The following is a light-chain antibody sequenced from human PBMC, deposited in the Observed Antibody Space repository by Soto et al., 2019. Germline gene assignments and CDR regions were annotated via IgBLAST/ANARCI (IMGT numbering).Light chain of an antibody. CDR3: QQGHSNPIT. CDR2: AAV. CDR1: QVIITW. Sequence: DIQMTQSPSTLSASVGDSVTITCRASQVIITWLAWYQLKPGQAPKLLIDAAVCLESGVPSRFSGSGSGTDFTLTISSLQPEDFATYYCQQGHSNPITLGQGTRLEIK. J-gene: IGKJ5*01. V-gene: IGKV1-12*01.